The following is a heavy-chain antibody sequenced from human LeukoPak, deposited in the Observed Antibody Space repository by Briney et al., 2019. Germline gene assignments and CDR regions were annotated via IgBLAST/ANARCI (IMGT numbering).Heavy chain of an antibody. CDR3: ARHVDIVATLIDY. V-gene: IGHV1-69*05. D-gene: IGHD5-12*01. CDR1: GGTFSSYA. J-gene: IGHJ4*02. CDR2: IIPIFGTA. Sequence: RASVKVSCKASGGTFSSYAISWVRQAPGQGLEWMGRIIPIFGTANYAQKFQGRVTITTDESTSTAYMELSSLRSEDTAVYYCARHVDIVATLIDYWGQGTLVTVSS.